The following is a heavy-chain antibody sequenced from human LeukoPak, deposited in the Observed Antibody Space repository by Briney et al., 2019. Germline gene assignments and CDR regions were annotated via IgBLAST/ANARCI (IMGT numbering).Heavy chain of an antibody. J-gene: IGHJ4*02. CDR3: AKDHRYYDSSGYYGLDY. Sequence: GGSLRLSCAASGFTFSSYAMTWVRQAPGKGLEWVSAISGSGGSTYYADSVRGRLTISRDNSKNTLYLQMNSLRAEDTAIYYCAKDHRYYDSSGYYGLDYWGQGTLVTVSS. CDR1: GFTFSSYA. CDR2: ISGSGGST. V-gene: IGHV3-23*01. D-gene: IGHD3-22*01.